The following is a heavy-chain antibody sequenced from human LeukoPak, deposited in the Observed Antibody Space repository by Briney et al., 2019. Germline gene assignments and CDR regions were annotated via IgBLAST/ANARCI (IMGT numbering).Heavy chain of an antibody. CDR1: GYTFNTYG. J-gene: IGHJ3*02. D-gene: IGHD3-22*01. CDR2: MNPNSGNT. Sequence: ASVKVSCKASGYTFNTYGISWVRQAPGQGLEWMGWMNPNSGNTGYAQKFQGRVTMTRNTSISTAYMELSSLRSEDTAVYYCARGRRDSSAFDIWGQGTMVTVSS. CDR3: ARGRRDSSAFDI. V-gene: IGHV1-8*02.